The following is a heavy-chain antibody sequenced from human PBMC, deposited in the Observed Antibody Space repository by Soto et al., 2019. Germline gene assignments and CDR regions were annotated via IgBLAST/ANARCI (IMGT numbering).Heavy chain of an antibody. CDR1: GFTFSSYG. V-gene: IGHV3-30*18. Sequence: QVQLVESGGGVVQPGRSLRLSCAASGFTFSSYGMHWVRQAPGKGLEWVAVISYDGSNKYYADSVKGRFTISRDNSKNTLYLQMNSLRAEDTAVYYCAKSHYDFWSGSYHWFDPWGQGTLVTVSS. CDR2: ISYDGSNK. J-gene: IGHJ5*02. D-gene: IGHD3-3*01. CDR3: AKSHYDFWSGSYHWFDP.